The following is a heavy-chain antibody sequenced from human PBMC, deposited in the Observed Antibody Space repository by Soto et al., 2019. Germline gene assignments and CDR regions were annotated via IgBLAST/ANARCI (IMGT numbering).Heavy chain of an antibody. CDR3: ARERGQRWLLQADAFDI. Sequence: QVQLVQSGAEVKKPGSSVKVSCKASGGTFSSYAISWVRQAPGQGLEWMGGIIPIFGTANYAQKFQGRVTITADESTSTAYRELSSLRSEDTAVYYCARERGQRWLLQADAFDIWGQGTMVTVSS. CDR1: GGTFSSYA. D-gene: IGHD5-12*01. CDR2: IIPIFGTA. V-gene: IGHV1-69*12. J-gene: IGHJ3*02.